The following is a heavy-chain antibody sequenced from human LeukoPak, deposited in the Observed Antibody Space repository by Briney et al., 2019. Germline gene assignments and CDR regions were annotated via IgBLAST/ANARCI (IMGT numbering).Heavy chain of an antibody. CDR1: GFLFRSYN. CDR3: AREASYSSSWATFDY. V-gene: IGHV3-48*01. CDR2: ISGSSMI. D-gene: IGHD6-13*01. J-gene: IGHJ4*02. Sequence: GGSVRLSCATSGFLFRSYNMNWVRQAPGKGLEWVSYISGSSMIYYADSVKGRFTISRDIASNSLYLQMNSLRAEDTGVYYCAREASYSSSWATFDYWGQGTLVTVSS.